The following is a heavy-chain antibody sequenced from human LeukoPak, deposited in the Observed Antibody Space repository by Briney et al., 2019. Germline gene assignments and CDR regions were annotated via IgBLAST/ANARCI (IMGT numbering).Heavy chain of an antibody. J-gene: IGHJ4*02. CDR2: IGGSGGST. V-gene: IGHV3-23*01. CDR1: GFTFSSYA. D-gene: IGHD6-19*01. CDR3: AKPTGWLGTFDY. Sequence: GGSLRLSCAASGFTFSSYAMSWVRQAPGKGLEWVSAIGGSGGSTYYADSVKGRFTISRDNSKNTLYLQMNSLRAEDTAVYYCAKPTGWLGTFDYWGQGTLVTVSS.